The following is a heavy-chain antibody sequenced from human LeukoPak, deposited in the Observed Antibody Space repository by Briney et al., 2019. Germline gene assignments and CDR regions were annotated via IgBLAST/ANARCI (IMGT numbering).Heavy chain of an antibody. CDR3: ARDRELHYDFWSDGNWFDP. CDR2: ISAYNGNT. CDR1: GYTFTSYG. Sequence: ASVKVSCKASGYTFTSYGISWVRQAPGQGLEWMGWISAYNGNTNYAQKLQGRVTMTTDTSTSTAYMELRSLRSDDTAVYYCARDRELHYDFWSDGNWFDPWGQGTLVTVSS. D-gene: IGHD3-3*01. V-gene: IGHV1-18*01. J-gene: IGHJ5*02.